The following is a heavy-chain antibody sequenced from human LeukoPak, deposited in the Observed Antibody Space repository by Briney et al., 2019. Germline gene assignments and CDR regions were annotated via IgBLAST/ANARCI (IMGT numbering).Heavy chain of an antibody. V-gene: IGHV3-11*01. J-gene: IGHJ6*03. CDR3: ASGYYYYYYMDG. CDR1: GFTFSDYY. CDR2: ISSSGSTI. Sequence: GGSLRLSCAASGFTFSDYYMSWIRQAPGKGVEGVSYISSSGSTIYYADSVKGRFTISRDNAKNSLYLQMNSLRAEDTAVYYCASGYYYYYYMDGWGKGTTVTISS.